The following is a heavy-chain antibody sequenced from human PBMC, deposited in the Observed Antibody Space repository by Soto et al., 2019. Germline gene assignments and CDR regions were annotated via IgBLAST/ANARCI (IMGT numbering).Heavy chain of an antibody. CDR2: ISASGGTT. Sequence: GGSLRLSCAASGFTFRTYGMSWVRQAPGKGPEWVSGISASGGTTYYADSVKDRFIISRDNSKNTLYLQMNSLTAEDTAVYYCAKPQHPLPDYYFDYWGQGTLVTVSS. D-gene: IGHD2-21*02. V-gene: IGHV3-23*01. CDR1: GFTFRTYG. J-gene: IGHJ4*02. CDR3: AKPQHPLPDYYFDY.